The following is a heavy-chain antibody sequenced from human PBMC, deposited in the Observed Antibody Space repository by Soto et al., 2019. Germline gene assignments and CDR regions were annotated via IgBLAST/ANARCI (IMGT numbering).Heavy chain of an antibody. CDR1: GGSISSGGYY. V-gene: IGHV4-31*03. CDR2: IYYSGST. D-gene: IGHD3-10*01. Sequence: QVQLQESGPGLVKPSQTLSLTCTVSGGSISSGGYYWSWIRQHPGKGLEWIGYIYYSGSTYYNPSLKSRVTISVDTSKNQFSLKLSSVTAADTAVYYCAREDSQITMVRGGHFDLWGRGTLVTVSS. CDR3: AREDSQITMVRGGHFDL. J-gene: IGHJ2*01.